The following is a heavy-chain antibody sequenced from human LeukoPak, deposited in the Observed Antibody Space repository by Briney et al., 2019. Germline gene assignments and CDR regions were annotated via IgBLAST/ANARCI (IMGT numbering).Heavy chain of an antibody. CDR2: ISYDGSNK. Sequence: PGRSLRLSCAASGFTFSSYGMHWVRQAPGKGLEWVAVISYDGSNKYYADSVKGRFTISRDNSKNTLYLQMNSLRAEDTAVYYCANDGTNLYSSGWAADYWGQGTLVTVSS. V-gene: IGHV3-30*18. CDR3: ANDGTNLYSSGWAADY. CDR1: GFTFSSYG. J-gene: IGHJ4*02. D-gene: IGHD6-19*01.